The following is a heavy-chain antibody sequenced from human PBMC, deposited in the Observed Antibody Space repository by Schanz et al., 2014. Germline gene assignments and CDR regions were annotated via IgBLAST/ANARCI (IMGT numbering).Heavy chain of an antibody. CDR3: ARVKYCTITRCYRTETEGIYYMDV. Sequence: EVQLLESGGGLVQPGGSLRLSCTASGFTFSSYSMNWVRQAPGKGLEWVSSISSGGGSTYYADSVKGRFTISRDNSKNTLYLQMKSLRAEDTAVYYCARVKYCTITRCYRTETEGIYYMDVWGKGTTXTVSS. V-gene: IGHV3-23*01. CDR2: ISSGGGST. D-gene: IGHD2-2*01. J-gene: IGHJ6*03. CDR1: GFTFSSYS.